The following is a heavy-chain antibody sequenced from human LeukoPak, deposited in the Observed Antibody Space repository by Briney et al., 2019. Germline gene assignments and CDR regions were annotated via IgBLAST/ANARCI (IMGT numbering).Heavy chain of an antibody. D-gene: IGHD6-6*01. CDR3: ARGQWGSSNYYYYYMDV. CDR1: GYTFTGYY. CDR2: INPNSGGT. V-gene: IGHV1-2*06. J-gene: IGHJ6*03. Sequence: ASVKVSCKASGYTFTGYYMHWVRQAPGQGLEWMGRINPNSGGTNYAQKFRGRVTMTRDTSISTAYMELSRLRSDDTAVYYCARGQWGSSNYYYYYMDVWGKGTTVTVSS.